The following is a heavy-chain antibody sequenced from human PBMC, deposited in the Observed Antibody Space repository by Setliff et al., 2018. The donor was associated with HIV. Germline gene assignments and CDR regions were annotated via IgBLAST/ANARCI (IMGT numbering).Heavy chain of an antibody. CDR2: MSGSDNTT. Sequence: GGSLRLSCAASGFTFTDYAMNWVRQAPGKGLEWVAGMSGSDNTTFYADSVKGRFTVSRDNSKKTLYMVMDSLRAEDTAVYYCAREALVSSYYFDYWGQGTLVTVSS. V-gene: IGHV3-23*01. CDR1: GFTFTDYA. CDR3: AREALVSSYYFDY. J-gene: IGHJ4*02. D-gene: IGHD6-6*01.